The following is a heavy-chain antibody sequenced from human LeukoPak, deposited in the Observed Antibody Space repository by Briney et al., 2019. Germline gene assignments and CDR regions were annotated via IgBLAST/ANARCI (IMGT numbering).Heavy chain of an antibody. CDR3: ARTSAADYYDSSGYTLGV. Sequence: ASVKVSCKASGYTFTSYYMHWVRQAPGQELEWMGIINPSGGSTSYAQKFQGRVTMTRDMSTSTVYMELSSLRSEDTAVYYCARTSAADYYDSSGYTLGVWGKGTTVTVSS. D-gene: IGHD3-22*01. J-gene: IGHJ6*04. CDR2: INPSGGST. CDR1: GYTFTSYY. V-gene: IGHV1-46*01.